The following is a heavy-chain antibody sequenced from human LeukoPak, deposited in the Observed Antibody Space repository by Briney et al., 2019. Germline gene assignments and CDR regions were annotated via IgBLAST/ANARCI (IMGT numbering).Heavy chain of an antibody. CDR1: GGSISNYY. Sequence: SETLSLTCTVSGGSISNYYWSWIRQPAGKGLEWIGRIYSSGSTNYNPPLKSRVTMSVDTSKNQFSLKLSSVTAEDTAVYCCARASGTGYTSSWSYYYFDYWDQGTLVTVSS. CDR2: IYSSGST. D-gene: IGHD6-13*01. V-gene: IGHV4-4*07. CDR3: ARASGTGYTSSWSYYYFDY. J-gene: IGHJ4*02.